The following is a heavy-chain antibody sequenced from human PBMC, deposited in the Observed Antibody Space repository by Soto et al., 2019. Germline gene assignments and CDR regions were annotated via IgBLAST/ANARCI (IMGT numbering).Heavy chain of an antibody. CDR3: AREGWDYYDSSGYYYFDY. CDR2: INSDGSST. Sequence: EVQLVESGGGLVQPGGSLRLSCAASGFTFSSYWMHWVRQAPGKGLVWVSRINSDGSSTSYADSVKGRFTISRDNAKNTLYLQMNSLRAEDTAVYYCAREGWDYYDSSGYYYFDYWGQGTLVTVSS. D-gene: IGHD3-22*01. V-gene: IGHV3-74*01. J-gene: IGHJ4*02. CDR1: GFTFSSYW.